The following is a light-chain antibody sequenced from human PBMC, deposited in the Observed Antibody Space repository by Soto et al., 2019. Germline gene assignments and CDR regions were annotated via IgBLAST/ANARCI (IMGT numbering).Light chain of an antibody. CDR1: QSVSSN. Sequence: EIVLTQSPATLSLSPGERATLSCRASQSVSSNLAWYQQKPGQAPRLLIYGASNRATGIPDRFSGSGSGTDFTLTISRLEPEDFAVYYCQQYGSSPITFGQGTRREIK. CDR2: GAS. V-gene: IGKV3-20*01. J-gene: IGKJ5*01. CDR3: QQYGSSPIT.